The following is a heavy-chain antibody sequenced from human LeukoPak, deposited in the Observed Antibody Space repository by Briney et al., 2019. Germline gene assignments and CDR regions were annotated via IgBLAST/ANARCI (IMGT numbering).Heavy chain of an antibody. J-gene: IGHJ4*02. CDR1: GFTFSHYG. CDR3: AKDAQRGFDYSNCLDK. D-gene: IGHD4-11*01. CDR2: IWSDGTNR. Sequence: GGSLRPSCATSGFTFSHYGMHWVRQAPGKGLEWVAVIWSDGTNRYYGDPVKGRFTIARDNFQRTVYLKMDSLRAEDTAVYYCAKDAQRGFDYSNCLDKWGQGTLIIVSS. V-gene: IGHV3-33*06.